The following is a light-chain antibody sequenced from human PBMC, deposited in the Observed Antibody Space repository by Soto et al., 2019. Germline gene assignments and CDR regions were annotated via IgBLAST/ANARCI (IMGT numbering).Light chain of an antibody. CDR3: KQAASFPIT. V-gene: IGKV1-12*01. Sequence: DIQMTQYTSSVPASVGDRVTITCRASQGVSTWLAWYQQKPGKAPNLLIYTAYSLQSGVQSRFSGSGSGTDFTLTIKGLQPEDFATYYCKQAASFPITFGQGTRLEIK. J-gene: IGKJ5*01. CDR1: QGVSTW. CDR2: TAY.